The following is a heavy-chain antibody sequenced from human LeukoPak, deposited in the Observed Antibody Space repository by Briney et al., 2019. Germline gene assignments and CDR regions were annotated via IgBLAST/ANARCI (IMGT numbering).Heavy chain of an antibody. Sequence: SETLSLTCAVYGGSFSGYYWSWIRQPPGKGLEWIGEINHRGSTNYYPSLKSRVTISVDTSKNQFSLKLSSVTAADTAVYYCAGSTGPFDYWGQGTLVTVSS. V-gene: IGHV4-34*01. J-gene: IGHJ4*02. CDR1: GGSFSGYY. CDR2: INHRGST. CDR3: AGSTGPFDY.